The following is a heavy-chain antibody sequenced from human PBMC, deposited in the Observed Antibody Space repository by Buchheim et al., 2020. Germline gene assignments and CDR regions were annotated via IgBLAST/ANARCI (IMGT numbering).Heavy chain of an antibody. V-gene: IGHV4-4*02. CDR1: GGPISSNYW. J-gene: IGHJ6*02. CDR3: ARIPYYYYYGLDV. D-gene: IGHD2-21*01. CDR2: IYHSGGT. Sequence: QVQLQESGPGLVKPSGTLSLTCDVSGGPISSNYWWSWVRQPPGMGLEWIGEIYHSGGTNYHPSLKSRITISVDKSKNQFSLKLTSVTAADTAVYYCARIPYYYYYGLDVWGQGTT.